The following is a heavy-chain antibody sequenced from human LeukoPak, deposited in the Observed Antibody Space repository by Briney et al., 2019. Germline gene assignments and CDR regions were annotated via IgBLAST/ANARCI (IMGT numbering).Heavy chain of an antibody. D-gene: IGHD3-10*01. CDR3: VKESMRVRGVPTFDN. V-gene: IGHV3-23*01. CDR2: ISGTGIST. CDR1: GFTVSSNS. Sequence: GGSLRLSCTVSGFTVSSNSMSWVRQAPGRGLEWVSAISGTGISTYYADSVKGRFTISRDNSKNTMSLQMNSLRAEDTAVYYCVKESMRVRGVPTFDNWGQGTLVTVSS. J-gene: IGHJ4*02.